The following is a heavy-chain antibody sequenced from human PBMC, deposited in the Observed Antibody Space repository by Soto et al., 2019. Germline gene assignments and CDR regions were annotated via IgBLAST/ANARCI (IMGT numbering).Heavy chain of an antibody. CDR1: GFTFSNHN. CDR3: ARDDVSRTGEEGPLDS. Sequence: EVQLVESGGGLVKPGGSLRLSCTASGFTFSNHNMNWVRQAPGKGLEWLSSISGSSGFVSYADSVKGRFTISRHNAKSSVFLQMNSLRVEDTAVYFCARDDVSRTGEEGPLDSWGQGTLVTVSS. D-gene: IGHD7-27*01. V-gene: IGHV3-21*01. CDR2: ISGSSGFV. J-gene: IGHJ4*02.